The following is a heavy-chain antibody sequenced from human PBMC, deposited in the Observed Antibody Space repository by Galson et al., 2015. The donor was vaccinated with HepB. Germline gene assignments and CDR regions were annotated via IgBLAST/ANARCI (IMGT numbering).Heavy chain of an antibody. D-gene: IGHD6-13*01. CDR2: ISYDGSNK. J-gene: IGHJ3*02. CDR1: GFTFSSYA. CDR3: ARDLSSSELDI. V-gene: IGHV3-30-3*01. Sequence: SLRLSCAASGFTFSSYAMHWVRQAPGKGLEWVAVISYDGSNKYYADSVKGRFTISRDNSKNTLYLQMNSLRAEDTAVYYCARDLSSSELDIWGQGTMVTVSS.